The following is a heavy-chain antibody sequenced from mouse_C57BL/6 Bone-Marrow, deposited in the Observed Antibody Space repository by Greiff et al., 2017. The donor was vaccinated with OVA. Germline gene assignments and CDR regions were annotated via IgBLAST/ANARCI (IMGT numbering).Heavy chain of an antibody. CDR2: INPYNGGT. Sequence: DVKLVESGPVLVKPGASVKMSCKASGYTFTDYYMNWVKQSHGKSLEWIGVINPYNGGTSYNQKFKGKATLTVDKSSSTAYMELNSLTSEDSAVYYCARKILYGSSLAWFAYWGQGTLVTVSA. D-gene: IGHD1-1*01. CDR3: ARKILYGSSLAWFAY. J-gene: IGHJ3*01. CDR1: GYTFTDYY. V-gene: IGHV1-19*01.